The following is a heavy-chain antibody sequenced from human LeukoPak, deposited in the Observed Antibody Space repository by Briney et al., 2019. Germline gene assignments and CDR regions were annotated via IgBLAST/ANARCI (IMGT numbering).Heavy chain of an antibody. CDR3: ARDGGTTSNPSHDTFAI. J-gene: IGHJ3*02. CDR2: ISHSESA. Sequence: PSETLSLTCTVSGGSISSGANYWSWIRQPPGRGLEWIGYISHSESAYYSPSLESRITISVDRPKNQFSLKLKSVTAADTAIYYCARDGGTTSNPSHDTFAIWGQGTMVAVSS. V-gene: IGHV4-30-2*01. D-gene: IGHD4-11*01. CDR1: GGSISSGANY.